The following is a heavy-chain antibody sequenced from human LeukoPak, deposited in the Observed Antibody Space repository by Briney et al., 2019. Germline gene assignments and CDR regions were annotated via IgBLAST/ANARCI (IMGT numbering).Heavy chain of an antibody. V-gene: IGHV3-23*01. J-gene: IGHJ4*02. CDR3: ARALYYFDY. CDR1: GFTFNSYA. Sequence: QPGGSLRLSCAASGFTFNSYAMTWVRLAPGKGLEWVSTISGSGGGTYYADSVKGRFTISRHNSKNTLYLQMNSLRAEDTAVYYCARALYYFDYWGQGTLVTVSS. CDR2: ISGSGGGT.